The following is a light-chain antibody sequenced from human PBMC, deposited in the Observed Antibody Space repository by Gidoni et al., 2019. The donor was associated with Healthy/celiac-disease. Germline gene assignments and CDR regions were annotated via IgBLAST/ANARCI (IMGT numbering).Light chain of an antibody. CDR1: QSVSSY. J-gene: IGKJ3*01. V-gene: IGKV3-11*01. CDR3: QQRSNWPPVFT. Sequence: EIVLTQSPATLSLSPGERDTLSCRASQSVSSYLAWYQQKPGQAPRLLIYDASNRATGIPARFSGSGSGTDFTLTIRSLELEDSAVYYCQQRSNWPPVFTFGPGTKVDIK. CDR2: DAS.